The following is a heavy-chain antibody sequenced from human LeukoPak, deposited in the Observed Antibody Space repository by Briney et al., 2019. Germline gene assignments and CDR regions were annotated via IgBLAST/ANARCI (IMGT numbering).Heavy chain of an antibody. CDR3: ARGKGVGIFGVVIMPHYYYYGMDV. CDR1: GYTLTELS. V-gene: IGHV1-24*01. D-gene: IGHD3-3*01. CDR2: FDPEDGET. Sequence: ASVKVSCKVSGYTLTELSMHWVRQAPGKGLEWMGGFDPEDGETIYAQKFQGRVTMTEDTSTDTAYMELSSLRSEDTAVYYCARGKGVGIFGVVIMPHYYYYGMDVWGQGTTVTVSS. J-gene: IGHJ6*02.